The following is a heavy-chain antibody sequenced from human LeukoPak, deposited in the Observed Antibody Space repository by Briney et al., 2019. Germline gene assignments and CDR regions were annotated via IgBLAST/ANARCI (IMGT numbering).Heavy chain of an antibody. V-gene: IGHV3-33*01. D-gene: IGHD2/OR15-2a*01. CDR3: ARDLSKAQFDF. CDR1: GFTFSSYG. J-gene: IGHJ3*01. Sequence: PGGSLRLSCAASGFTFSSYGIHWVRQAPGKGLERVALIWYDGSNKFYAESVRGRFTISRDSSKNTLYLQMNSLRAEDTAVYYCARDLSKAQFDFWGQGTMVTVSS. CDR2: IWYDGSNK.